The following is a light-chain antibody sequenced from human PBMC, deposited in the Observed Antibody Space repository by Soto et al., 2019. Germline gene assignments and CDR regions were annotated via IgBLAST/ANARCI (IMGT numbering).Light chain of an antibody. J-gene: IGKJ1*01. CDR1: EDISNY. V-gene: IGKV1-33*01. Sequence: DIQMTQSPSSLSASVGDRVTITCQASEDISNYSNWYQQKSGKVPKLLIYYACNLERGVASRFSRGGSATGFTLTIRSVQPENIATYYGQDDNKLPPYEFGQGTKGEIK. CDR2: YAC. CDR3: QDDNKLPPYE.